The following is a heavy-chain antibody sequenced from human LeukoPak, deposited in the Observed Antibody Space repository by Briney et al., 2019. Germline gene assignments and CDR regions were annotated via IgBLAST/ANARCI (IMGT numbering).Heavy chain of an antibody. J-gene: IGHJ4*02. CDR2: INSDGSST. CDR1: GFTFSTYW. CDR3: ARESSVGAHKAFDY. Sequence: PGGSLRLSCAASGFTFSTYWTHWVRQAPGKGLMWVSRINSDGSSTSYADSVKGRFTISRDNAKNTLYLQMNSLRAEDTAAYYCARESSVGAHKAFDYWGQGTLVTVSS. V-gene: IGHV3-74*01. D-gene: IGHD1-26*01.